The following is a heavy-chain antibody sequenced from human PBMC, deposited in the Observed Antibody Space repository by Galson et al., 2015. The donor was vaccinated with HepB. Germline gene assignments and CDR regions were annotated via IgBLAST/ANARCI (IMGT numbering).Heavy chain of an antibody. J-gene: IGHJ3*02. V-gene: IGHV6-1*01. Sequence: CAISGDSVSSNNAAWNWIRQSPSRGLEWLGRTYYRSKWYNDYAVSVKSRIAINPDTSKNQFSLQLNSVTPEDTAVYYCARWPARYSGNYYEADVLDIWGQGTMVTVSS. CDR1: GDSVSSNNAA. CDR2: TYYRSKWYN. D-gene: IGHD1-26*01. CDR3: ARWPARYSGNYYEADVLDI.